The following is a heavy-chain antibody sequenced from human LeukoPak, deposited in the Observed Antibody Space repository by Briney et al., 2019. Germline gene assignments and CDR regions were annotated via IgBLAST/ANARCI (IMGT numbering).Heavy chain of an antibody. J-gene: IGHJ4*02. Sequence: PGGSLRLSCAASGFTFSSYSMNWIRQPPGKGLEWIGEINHSGSTNYNPSLKSRVTISVDTSKNQFSLKLSSVTAADTAVYYCAREESADPRRVLWGQGTPVTVSS. V-gene: IGHV4-34*01. CDR3: AREESADPRRVL. CDR2: INHSGST. CDR1: GFTFSSYS.